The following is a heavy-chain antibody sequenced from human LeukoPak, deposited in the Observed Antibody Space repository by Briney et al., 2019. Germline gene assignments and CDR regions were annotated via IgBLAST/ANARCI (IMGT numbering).Heavy chain of an antibody. Sequence: ASVKVSFKASGYTFTSYYMHRVRQAPGQGLEWMGIINPSGGSTSYAQKFQGRVTMTRDTSTSTVYMELSSLRSEDTAVYYCARDARSGSLDYWGQGTLVTVSS. D-gene: IGHD6-19*01. CDR1: GYTFTSYY. V-gene: IGHV1-46*01. J-gene: IGHJ4*02. CDR2: INPSGGST. CDR3: ARDARSGSLDY.